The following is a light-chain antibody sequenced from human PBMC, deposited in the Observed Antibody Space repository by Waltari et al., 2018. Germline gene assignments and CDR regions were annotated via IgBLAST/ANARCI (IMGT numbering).Light chain of an antibody. CDR2: EVS. CDR1: DSDVVAYHF. V-gene: IGLV2-14*01. CDR3: SSYTTSSAPGV. J-gene: IGLJ1*01. Sequence: QSALTQPASVSVSPGQSITISCSGTDSDVVAYHFVSWSQQHPGKAPHLIIYEVSNRPSGISNRFSASKSGNPASLTISGLQAEDEADYYCSSYTTSSAPGVFGTGTRVTVL.